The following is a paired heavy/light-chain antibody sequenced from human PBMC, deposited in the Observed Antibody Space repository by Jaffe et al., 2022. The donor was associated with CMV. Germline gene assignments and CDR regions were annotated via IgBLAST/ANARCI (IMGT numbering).Light chain of an antibody. CDR3: QQYNNWPPGV. CDR2: DAS. Sequence: EVVMTQSPATLSVSPGEKVTLSCRASQSITRGLVWYQQKPARPPRLLIDDASTRATGVPARFSGGGSGTEFTLTISSLQSEDSAVYYCQQYNNWPPGVFGQGTKVEI. J-gene: IGKJ2*01. V-gene: IGKV3-15*01. CDR1: QSITRG.
Heavy chain of an antibody. J-gene: IGHJ4*02. CDR3: VAVRYFEWSANPL. V-gene: IGHV3-64D*06. D-gene: IGHD3-9*01. Sequence: EVQLVESGGGLVQPGGSLRLSCSASGLSFNIYDMDWVRQAPGRGLEYVSGIARHGGTAYYADPVKGRFTISRDISKNEVYLQMNSLRPEDTALYYCVAVRYFEWSANPLWGQGTLVTVSS. CDR2: IARHGGTA. CDR1: GLSFNIYD.